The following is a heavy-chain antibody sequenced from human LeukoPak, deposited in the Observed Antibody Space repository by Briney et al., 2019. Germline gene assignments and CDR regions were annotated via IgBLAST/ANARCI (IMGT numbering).Heavy chain of an antibody. Sequence: SETLSLTCTVSGGSISSSSDYWDWIRQPPGKGLEWIGSVYYSGSTYYNPSLKSRVTISVDTSKNQFSLKLSSVTAADTAVYYCARTSRDAFDIWGQGTMVTVSS. CDR2: VYYSGST. CDR3: ARTSRDAFDI. V-gene: IGHV4-39*07. CDR1: GGSISSSSDY. J-gene: IGHJ3*02. D-gene: IGHD3/OR15-3a*01.